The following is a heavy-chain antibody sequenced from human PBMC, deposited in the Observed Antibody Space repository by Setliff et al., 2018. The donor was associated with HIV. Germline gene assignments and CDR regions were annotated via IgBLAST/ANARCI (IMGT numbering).Heavy chain of an antibody. Sequence: SETLSLTCTVSGGSISSYYWTWIRQPPGKGLEWIGYIYYSGSTNYNPSLKSRVTISVDTSKNQFSLKLSSVTAADTAVYYCAREGRRGRNYGMDVWGQGTTVTVSS. CDR1: GGSISSYY. J-gene: IGHJ6*02. CDR2: IYYSGST. V-gene: IGHV4-59*01. CDR3: AREGRRGRNYGMDV. D-gene: IGHD1-26*01.